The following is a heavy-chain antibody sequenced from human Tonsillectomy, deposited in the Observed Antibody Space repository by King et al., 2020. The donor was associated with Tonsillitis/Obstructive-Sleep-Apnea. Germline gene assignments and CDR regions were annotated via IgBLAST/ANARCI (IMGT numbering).Heavy chain of an antibody. D-gene: IGHD3-10*01. CDR1: GFTFSSYA. CDR3: AKDGGSGSYPYYFDY. CDR2: ISGSGGST. V-gene: IGHV3-23*01. Sequence: EVQLQESGGGLVQPGGSLRLSCAASGFTFSSYAMSWVRQAPGKGLEWVSAISGSGGSTYYADSVKGRFTISRDNSKNTLYLQMNSLGAQDTAVYYCAKDGGSGSYPYYFDYWGQGTLVTVSS. J-gene: IGHJ4*02.